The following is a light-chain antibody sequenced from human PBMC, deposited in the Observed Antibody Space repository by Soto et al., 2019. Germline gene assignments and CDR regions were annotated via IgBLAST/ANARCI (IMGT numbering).Light chain of an antibody. CDR1: SSDVGIYNR. CDR2: EVS. J-gene: IGLJ3*02. Sequence: QSALTQPPSVSGSPGQSDTISCTGTSSDVGIYNRVSWYQQPPGTAPKLIIYEVSNRPSGVPDRFSGAKSANTASLTISGLQAEDEADYYCSSYTGSTTVFGGGTELTVL. CDR3: SSYTGSTTV. V-gene: IGLV2-18*02.